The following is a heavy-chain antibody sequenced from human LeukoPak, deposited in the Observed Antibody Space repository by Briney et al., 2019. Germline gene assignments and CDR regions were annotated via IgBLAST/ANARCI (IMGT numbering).Heavy chain of an antibody. CDR3: ARDVNGFNYGSAFDV. CDR1: DGSISSGSYY. J-gene: IGHJ3*01. V-gene: IGHV4-61*02. Sequence: SSETLSLTCTVSDGSISSGSYYWSWIRQPAGKGREWVGRIYTSGGPNYNPSLKTPVTISVATSKNQFSLKLTSLTAAHTAVYYCARDVNGFNYGSAFDVWGQGTMVTVSS. CDR2: IYTSGGP. D-gene: IGHD3-10*01.